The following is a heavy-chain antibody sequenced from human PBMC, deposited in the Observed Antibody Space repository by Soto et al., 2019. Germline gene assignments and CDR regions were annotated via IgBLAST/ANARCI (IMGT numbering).Heavy chain of an antibody. CDR3: ARDRAAGVLDY. V-gene: IGHV1-2*02. D-gene: IGHD6-13*01. Sequence: ASVKVACKASGYTLTGYYMHWVRQAPGQGLEWMGWINPNSGGTNYAQKFQGRVTMTRDTSISTAYMELSRLRSDDTAVYYCARDRAAGVLDYWGQGTLVTVSS. CDR1: GYTLTGYY. J-gene: IGHJ4*02. CDR2: INPNSGGT.